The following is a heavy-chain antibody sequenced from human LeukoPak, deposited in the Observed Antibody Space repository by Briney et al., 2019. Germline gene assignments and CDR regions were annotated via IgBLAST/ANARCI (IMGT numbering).Heavy chain of an antibody. D-gene: IGHD3-10*01. Sequence: PSETLSLTCTVSGGPISSYYWSWIRQPPGKGLEWIGYIYYSGSTNYNPSLKSRVTISVDTSKNQFSLKLSSVTAADTAVYYCARDRGHYYGSGSYYNGYFDYWGQGTLVTVSS. CDR2: IYYSGST. J-gene: IGHJ4*02. CDR1: GGPISSYY. V-gene: IGHV4-59*01. CDR3: ARDRGHYYGSGSYYNGYFDY.